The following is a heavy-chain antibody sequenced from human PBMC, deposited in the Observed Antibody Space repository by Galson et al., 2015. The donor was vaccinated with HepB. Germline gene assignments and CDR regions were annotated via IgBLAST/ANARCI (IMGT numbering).Heavy chain of an antibody. CDR3: ARESVGAPMRVY. D-gene: IGHD1-26*01. CDR2: IYTSGST. Sequence: TLSLTCTVSGGSISSSSYYWGWIRQPAGKGLEWIGRIYTSGSTNYNPSLKSRVTMSVDTSKNQFSLKLSSVTAADTAVYYCARESVGAPMRVYWGQGTLVTVSS. CDR1: GGSISSSSYY. J-gene: IGHJ4*02. V-gene: IGHV4-61*02.